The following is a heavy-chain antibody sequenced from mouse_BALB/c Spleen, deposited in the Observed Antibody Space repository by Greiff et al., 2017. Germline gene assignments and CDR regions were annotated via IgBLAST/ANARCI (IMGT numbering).Heavy chain of an antibody. V-gene: IGHV3-2*02. CDR2: ISYSGST. CDR3: ARSDGYSGNY. D-gene: IGHD2-3*01. J-gene: IGHJ2*01. CDR1: GYSITSDYA. Sequence: EVKLMESGPGLVKPSQSLSLTCTVTGYSITSDYAWNWIRQFPGNKLEWMGYISYSGSTSYNPSLKSRISITRDTSKNQFFLQLNSVTTEDTATYYCARSDGYSGNYWGQGTTLTVSS.